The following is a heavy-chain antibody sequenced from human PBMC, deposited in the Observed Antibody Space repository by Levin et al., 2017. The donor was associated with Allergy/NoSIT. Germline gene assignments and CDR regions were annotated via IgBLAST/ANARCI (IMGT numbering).Heavy chain of an antibody. CDR2: ISGSGGST. J-gene: IGHJ4*02. D-gene: IGHD5-24*01. V-gene: IGHV3-23*01. CDR3: ANSQNADGYNRAALGY. CDR1: GFTFSNYA. Sequence: QSGGSLRLSCGASGFTFSNYAMTWVRQAPGKGLEWVSGISGSGGSTYYADSVKGRFTISRDNSKNTLYLQMNSLRAEDTAVYYCANSQNADGYNRAALGYWGQGTLVTVSS.